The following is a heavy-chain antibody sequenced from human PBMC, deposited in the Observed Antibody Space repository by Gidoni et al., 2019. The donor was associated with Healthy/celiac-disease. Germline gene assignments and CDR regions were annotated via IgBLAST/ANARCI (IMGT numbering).Heavy chain of an antibody. Sequence: GLEWMGGIIPIFGTANYAQKFQGRVTITADESTSTAYMELSSLSSEDTAVYYGAREVGEYAFWSGDDRTPLDYWGQGTLVTVSS. J-gene: IGHJ4*02. CDR3: AREVGEYAFWSGDDRTPLDY. V-gene: IGHV1-69*01. CDR2: IIPIFGTA. D-gene: IGHD3-3*01.